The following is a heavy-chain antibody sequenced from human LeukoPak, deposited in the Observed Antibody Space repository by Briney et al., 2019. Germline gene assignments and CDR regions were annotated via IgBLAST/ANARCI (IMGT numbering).Heavy chain of an antibody. V-gene: IGHV3-23*01. J-gene: IGHJ4*02. CDR2: IYNSGSKT. CDR3: AKDVVPDSGWDLDY. CDR1: GFTFSTYS. D-gene: IGHD6-19*01. Sequence: GGSLRLSCAGSGFTFSTYSMAWVRQGPGKGLEWASSIYNSGSKTFYADSVKGRFTISRDNSKNTVYLQMNSLRVEDTAVYYCAKDVVPDSGWDLDYWGQGTLDTVSS.